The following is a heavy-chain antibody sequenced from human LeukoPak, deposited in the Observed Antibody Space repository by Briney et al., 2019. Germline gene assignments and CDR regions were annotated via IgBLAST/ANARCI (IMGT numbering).Heavy chain of an antibody. V-gene: IGHV1-2*02. CDR1: GYTFTGYY. J-gene: IGHJ4*02. D-gene: IGHD3-22*01. CDR3: ARSGSGYADLY. Sequence: ASVKVSCKASGYTFTGYYLHWVRQAPGQGLEWMGWINPNSGDTNYAQNFQGRVTMTRDTPINTAYMELSRLRSDDTAVYYCARSGSGYADLYWGQGTLVTVSS. CDR2: INPNSGDT.